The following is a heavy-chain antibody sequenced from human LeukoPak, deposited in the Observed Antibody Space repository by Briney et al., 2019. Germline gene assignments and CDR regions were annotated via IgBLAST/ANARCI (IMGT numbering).Heavy chain of an antibody. CDR2: IYYSGNT. D-gene: IGHD5-24*01. CDR3: MRHEEEDGYNAKPFDF. V-gene: IGHV4-39*01. CDR1: GGSISNSNYY. Sequence: PSETLSLTCTVSGGSISNSNYYWGWVRQPPGKGLEWIGTIYYSGNTYYNPSLKSRVTISVDTSKNQFSLRLSSVTAADTAAYLCMRHEEEDGYNAKPFDFWGQGTLVTVSS. J-gene: IGHJ4*02.